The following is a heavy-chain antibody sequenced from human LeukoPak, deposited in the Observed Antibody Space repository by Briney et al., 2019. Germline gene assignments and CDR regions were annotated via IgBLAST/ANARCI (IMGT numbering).Heavy chain of an antibody. Sequence: HPGGSLRLSCAASGFTFSSYAMSWVRQAPGKGLDWVSGISGSGGGTNYGDSVKGRFTISRDNSKNTLYLQMNSLRAEDTAVYYCAKDDSFGNSDYWGQGTLVTVSS. CDR3: AKDDSFGNSDY. V-gene: IGHV3-23*01. CDR1: GFTFSSYA. D-gene: IGHD3-22*01. CDR2: ISGSGGGT. J-gene: IGHJ4*02.